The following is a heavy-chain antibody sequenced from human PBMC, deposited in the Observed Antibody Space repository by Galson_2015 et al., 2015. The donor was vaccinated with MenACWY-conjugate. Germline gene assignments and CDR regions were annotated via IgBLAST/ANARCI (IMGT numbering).Heavy chain of an antibody. Sequence: SLRLSCAASGFTFSSYWMSWVRQAPRKGLEWVANIKDEGGSEKYNVDSVKVRFSISRDNAKNSLYLQMSSMRDEYTAVYLCARESAPATNGNSFEIWGPGTMLTVSS. V-gene: IGHV3-7*01. CDR1: GFTFSSYW. D-gene: IGHD6-6*01. CDR2: IKDEGGSEK. J-gene: IGHJ3*02. CDR3: ARESAPATNGNSFEI.